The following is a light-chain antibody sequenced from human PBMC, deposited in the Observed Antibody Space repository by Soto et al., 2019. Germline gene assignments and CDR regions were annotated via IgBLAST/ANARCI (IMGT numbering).Light chain of an antibody. V-gene: IGLV1-47*01. J-gene: IGLJ3*02. CDR3: AGWDNSLSGRV. CDR2: RNN. CDR1: SSNIVSNY. Sequence: QPVLTQPPSASGTPGQRVTISCSGSSSNIVSNYVYWYQQLPGTAPRLLIYRNNQRPSGVPDRFSGSKSGTSASLAISGLRSEDEADYYCAGWDNSLSGRVFGGGTKVTVL.